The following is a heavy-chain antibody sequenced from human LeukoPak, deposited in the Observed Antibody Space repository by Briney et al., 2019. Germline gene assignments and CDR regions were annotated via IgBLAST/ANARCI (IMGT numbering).Heavy chain of an antibody. CDR3: TRMTTGHDY. CDR1: GVSFNDYY. D-gene: IGHD4-17*01. Sequence: SETLSLTCAVSGVSFNDYYWSWVRQTPGGGLEWIGEINHSGYTNDSPSLKSRVTLSIDTSRKQFSLNLRSVTVADTSIYYCTRMTTGHDYWGQGTLVTVSS. CDR2: INHSGYT. J-gene: IGHJ4*02. V-gene: IGHV4-34*01.